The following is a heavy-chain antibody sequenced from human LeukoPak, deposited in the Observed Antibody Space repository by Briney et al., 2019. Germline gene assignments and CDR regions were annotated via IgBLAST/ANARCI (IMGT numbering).Heavy chain of an antibody. CDR2: IIPIFGTA. CDR1: GGTFSSYA. Sequence: SVKVSCKASGGTFSSYAISWVRQAPGRGLEWMGRIIPIFGTANYAQKFQGRVTITTDESTSTAYMELSSLRSEDTAVYYCARDRTAPRTLWFDPWGQGTLVTVSS. V-gene: IGHV1-69*05. J-gene: IGHJ5*02. CDR3: ARDRTAPRTLWFDP. D-gene: IGHD5-18*01.